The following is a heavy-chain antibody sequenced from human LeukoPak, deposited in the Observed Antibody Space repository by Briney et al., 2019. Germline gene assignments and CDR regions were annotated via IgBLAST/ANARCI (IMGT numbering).Heavy chain of an antibody. CDR3: AREKQWLVWGNYFDY. CDR2: IYYSGST. J-gene: IGHJ4*02. V-gene: IGHV4-39*01. Sequence: PSETLSLTCTASGGSISSSSYYWGWIRQPPGKGLEWIGSIYYSGSTYYNPSLKSRVTISVDTSKNQFSLKLSSVTAADTAVYYCAREKQWLVWGNYFDYWGQGTLVTVSS. D-gene: IGHD6-19*01. CDR1: GGSISSSSYY.